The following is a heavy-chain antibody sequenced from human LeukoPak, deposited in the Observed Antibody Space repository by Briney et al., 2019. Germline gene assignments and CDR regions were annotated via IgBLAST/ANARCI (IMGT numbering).Heavy chain of an antibody. CDR2: IYSGGST. Sequence: GGSLRLSCAASGFTVSSNYMSWVRQAPGKGLEWVSVIYSGGSTYYADSVKGRFTISRDNSKNTLYLQMNSLRAEDTAVYYCARDPVGEFDAFDIWGQGTMVTVSS. V-gene: IGHV3-66*01. CDR3: ARDPVGEFDAFDI. CDR1: GFTVSSNY. J-gene: IGHJ3*02. D-gene: IGHD3-10*01.